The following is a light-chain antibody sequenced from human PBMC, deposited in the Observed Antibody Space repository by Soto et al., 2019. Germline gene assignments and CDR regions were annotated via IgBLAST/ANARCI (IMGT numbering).Light chain of an antibody. CDR2: DVT. V-gene: IGLV2-14*03. CDR3: KSYTSASTYV. J-gene: IGLJ1*01. Sequence: QSALTQPGSVSGSPGQSITISCTGTGSDIGTYNYVSWYQHHPGKAPKFIIYDVTNRPSGVSDRFSGSKSGNTASLTISGLQAEDEADYFCKSYTSASTYVFGTGTKVTVL. CDR1: GSDIGTYNY.